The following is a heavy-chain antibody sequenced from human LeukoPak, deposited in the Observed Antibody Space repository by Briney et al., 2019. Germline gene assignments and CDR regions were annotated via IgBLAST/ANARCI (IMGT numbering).Heavy chain of an antibody. Sequence: GSLRLSCAASGFTFDDYGMSWVRQAPGKGLEWVSGINWNGGSTGYADSVKGRFTISRDNAKNSLYLQMNSLRAEDTAVYYCASPGIAAAGTRAVSAPDFDYWGQGTLVTVSS. D-gene: IGHD6-13*01. V-gene: IGHV3-20*04. CDR3: ASPGIAAAGTRAVSAPDFDY. CDR1: GFTFDDYG. CDR2: INWNGGST. J-gene: IGHJ4*02.